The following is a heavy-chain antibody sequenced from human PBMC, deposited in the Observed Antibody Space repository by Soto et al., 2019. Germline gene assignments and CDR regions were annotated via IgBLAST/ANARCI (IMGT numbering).Heavy chain of an antibody. J-gene: IGHJ4*02. Sequence: SETLSLTCAVSGYSISSGYYWGWIRQPPGKGLEWIGSIYHSGSTYYNPSLKSRVTISVDTSKNQFSLKLSSVTAADTAVYYCARIGARLAPDYWGQGTMVTVYS. CDR3: ARIGARLAPDY. D-gene: IGHD6-6*01. V-gene: IGHV4-38-2*01. CDR1: GYSISSGYY. CDR2: IYHSGST.